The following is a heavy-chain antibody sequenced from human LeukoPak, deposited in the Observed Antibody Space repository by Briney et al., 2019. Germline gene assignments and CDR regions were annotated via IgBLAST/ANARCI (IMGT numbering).Heavy chain of an antibody. D-gene: IGHD6-13*01. CDR3: ARAPLYSSSVYYFDY. J-gene: IGHJ4*02. CDR2: ISGTGGST. Sequence: GGSLRLSCAASGFTFSSYAMSWVRQAPGKGLEWVSVISGTGGSTDYADSVKGRFTISRDNSKNTLYLQMNSLRAEDTAVYYCARAPLYSSSVYYFDYWGQGTLVTVSS. V-gene: IGHV3-23*01. CDR1: GFTFSSYA.